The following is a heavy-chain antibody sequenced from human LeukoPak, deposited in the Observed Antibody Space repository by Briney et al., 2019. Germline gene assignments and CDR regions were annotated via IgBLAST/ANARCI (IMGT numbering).Heavy chain of an antibody. CDR1: GGSFSGYY. J-gene: IGHJ4*02. D-gene: IGHD6-13*01. CDR3: ARGRYSSSWYPYY. V-gene: IGHV4-34*01. Sequence: PSETLSLTCAVYGGSFSGYYWSWIRQPPGKGLEWIGEINHSGSTNYNPSLKSRVTISVDTSKNQFSLKLSSVTAADTAVYYCARGRYSSSWYPYYWGQGTLVTVSS. CDR2: INHSGST.